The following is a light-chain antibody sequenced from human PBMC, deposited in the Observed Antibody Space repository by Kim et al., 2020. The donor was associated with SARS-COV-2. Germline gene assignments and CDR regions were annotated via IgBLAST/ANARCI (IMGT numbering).Light chain of an antibody. Sequence: VSPRQTARITCSGDALTKQYAYWYQQKPGQAPVLVIYKDSERPSGIPERFSGSSSGTTVTLTISGVQEEDEADYYCQSADSSAHRVFGGGTQLTVL. CDR2: KDS. J-gene: IGLJ3*02. CDR1: ALTKQY. V-gene: IGLV3-25*03. CDR3: QSADSSAHRV.